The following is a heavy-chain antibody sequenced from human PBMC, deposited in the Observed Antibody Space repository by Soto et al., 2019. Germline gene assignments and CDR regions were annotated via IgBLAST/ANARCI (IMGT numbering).Heavy chain of an antibody. D-gene: IGHD2-2*02. V-gene: IGHV4-59*01. CDR3: ARDYGAIVVVPAAIGPPGWFDP. J-gene: IGHJ5*02. Sequence: SETLSLTCTVSGGSISSYYWSWIRQPPGKGLEWIGYIYYSGSTNYNPSLKSRVTISVDTSKNQFSLKLSSVTAADTAVYYCARDYGAIVVVPAAIGPPGWFDPWGQGTLVTVSS. CDR1: GGSISSYY. CDR2: IYYSGST.